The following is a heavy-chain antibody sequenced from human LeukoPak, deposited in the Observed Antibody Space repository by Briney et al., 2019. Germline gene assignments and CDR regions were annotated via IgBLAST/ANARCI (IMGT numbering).Heavy chain of an antibody. CDR3: ARTQMITFGEVIAIAPFDY. D-gene: IGHD3-16*02. CDR1: GFTFSSYA. J-gene: IGHJ4*02. CDR2: ISGSGGST. Sequence: GGSLRLSCAASGFTFSSYAMSWVRQAPGKGLEWVSAISGSGGSTYYADSVKGRFTISRDNSKNTLYLQMNSLRAEDTAVYYCARTQMITFGEVIAIAPFDYWGQGTLVTVSS. V-gene: IGHV3-23*01.